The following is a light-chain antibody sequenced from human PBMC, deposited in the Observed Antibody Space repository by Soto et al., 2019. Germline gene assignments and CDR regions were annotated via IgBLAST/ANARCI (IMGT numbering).Light chain of an antibody. CDR2: GAS. Sequence: IVMTQSPATLPVSPGEKATLSCRASQSVSNNLAWYQQKPGQAPRLLIYGASTRATGIPARVSVSGSGTEFTLTISSLQSEDLAVYYCQQYNNWPSLTFGGGTKVDI. V-gene: IGKV3-15*01. CDR1: QSVSNN. CDR3: QQYNNWPSLT. J-gene: IGKJ4*01.